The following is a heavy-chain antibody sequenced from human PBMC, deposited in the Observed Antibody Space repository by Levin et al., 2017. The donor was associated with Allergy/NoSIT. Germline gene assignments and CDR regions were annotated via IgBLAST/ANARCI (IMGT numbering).Heavy chain of an antibody. V-gene: IGHV3-53*01. D-gene: IGHD4/OR15-4a*01. CDR3: ARDRAPPSAWYFDV. CDR2: LYSGGTT. J-gene: IGHJ2*01. Sequence: GGSLRLSCAASGFTVSSNYISWVRQAPGKGLEWVSVLYSGGTTYYADSVKGRFTISTDNSKNTLYLQMNSLRAEDTAVYYCARDRAPPSAWYFDVWGRGTLVTVSS. CDR1: GFTVSSNY.